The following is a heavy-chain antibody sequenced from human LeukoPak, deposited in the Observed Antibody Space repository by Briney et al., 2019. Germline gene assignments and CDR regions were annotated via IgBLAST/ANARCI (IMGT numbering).Heavy chain of an antibody. CDR3: ARDHYGDYVWFDP. Sequence: SETLSLTCAVSGGSISSSNWWSWVRQPPGKGLEWIGEIYHSGSTNYNPSLKSRVTISVDKSKNQFSLKLSSVTAADTAVYYCARDHYGDYVWFDPWGQGTLVTVSS. CDR1: GGSISSSNW. CDR2: IYHSGST. D-gene: IGHD4-17*01. V-gene: IGHV4-4*02. J-gene: IGHJ5*02.